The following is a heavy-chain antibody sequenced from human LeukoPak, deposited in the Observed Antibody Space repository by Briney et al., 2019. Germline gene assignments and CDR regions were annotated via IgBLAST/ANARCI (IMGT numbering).Heavy chain of an antibody. CDR1: GYTFTGYY. V-gene: IGHV1-2*02. J-gene: IGHJ6*03. Sequence: VASVKVSCKASGYTFTGYYMHWVRQAPGQGLEWMGWINPNSGGTDYAQKFQGRVTMTRDTSISTAYMELRRLRSDDTAVYYCARGLPAPADQYYMDVWGKGTTVTVSS. CDR3: ARGLPAPADQYYMDV. D-gene: IGHD2-2*01. CDR2: INPNSGGT.